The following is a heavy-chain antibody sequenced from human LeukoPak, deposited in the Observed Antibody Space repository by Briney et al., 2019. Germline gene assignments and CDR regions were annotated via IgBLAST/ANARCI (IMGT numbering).Heavy chain of an antibody. Sequence: SETLSLTCAVYGGSFSDYYWNWMRQPPGKGLEWIAEINHSGITNHNPSLKSRVTISADTSKNQFSLKLNSVTAADTAVYYCARRRRVRSYYYMDVWGKGTTVTVSS. V-gene: IGHV4-34*01. CDR3: ARRRRVRSYYYMDV. J-gene: IGHJ6*03. D-gene: IGHD1-1*01. CDR2: INHSGIT. CDR1: GGSFSDYY.